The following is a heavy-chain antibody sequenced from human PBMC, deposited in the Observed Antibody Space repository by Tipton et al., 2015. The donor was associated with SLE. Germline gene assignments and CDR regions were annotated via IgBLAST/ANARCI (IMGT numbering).Heavy chain of an antibody. CDR2: IYGDGTI. J-gene: IGHJ2*01. CDR3: ALPTVTSRYWYFGL. D-gene: IGHD4-17*01. Sequence: SLRLSCAASGFTVSYNYMNWVRQAPGKGLDWVSGIYGDGTIYYADSVKGRFTISRDDSKNTVSLQMNSLRAEDTAIYYCALPTVTSRYWYFGLWGRGTLVTVSS. CDR1: GFTVSYNY. V-gene: IGHV3-53*01.